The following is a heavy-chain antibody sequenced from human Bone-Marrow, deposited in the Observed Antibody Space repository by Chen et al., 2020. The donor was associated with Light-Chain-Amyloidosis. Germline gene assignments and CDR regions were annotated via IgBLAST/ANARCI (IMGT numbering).Heavy chain of an antibody. CDR3: ASDGGLVVVEAAV. CDR2: IKSESDGGTT. CDR1: GFSFSNAW. J-gene: IGHJ4*02. D-gene: IGHD2-21*01. V-gene: IGHV3-15*01. Sequence: EVRLVESGGGVVKPGGSLRLSCEASGFSFSNAWVTWVRQAPGKGLEWLGRIKSESDGGTTAFAESVQGRFGISRDQTRNTVYLQMSSLKSDDTAIYYCASDGGLVVVEAAVWGQGTQVTVSS.